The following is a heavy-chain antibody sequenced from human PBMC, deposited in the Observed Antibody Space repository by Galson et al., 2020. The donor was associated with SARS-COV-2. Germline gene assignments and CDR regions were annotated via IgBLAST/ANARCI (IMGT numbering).Heavy chain of an antibody. V-gene: IGHV4-61*02. CDR2: IYSSGGT. CDR3: ARGGNNGFWGGYRFED. D-gene: IGHD3-3*01. Sequence: SETLSLTCSVSGASINSGNYYWNWIRQPAGKGLEWIARIYSSGGTTDNPSLSRRFRISMDVSKNQFSLTLTSVTAADTAVYYCARGGNNGFWGGYRFEDWGQGTLVTVSS. CDR1: GASINSGNYY. J-gene: IGHJ4*02.